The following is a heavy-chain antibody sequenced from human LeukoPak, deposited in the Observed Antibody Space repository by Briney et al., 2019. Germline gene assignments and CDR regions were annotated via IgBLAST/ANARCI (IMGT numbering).Heavy chain of an antibody. CDR2: IYYSGST. V-gene: IGHV4-59*08. CDR3: ASLSGDFWSGPSFDY. CDR1: GGSISSYY. J-gene: IGHJ4*02. Sequence: SSETLSLTCTVSGGSISSYYWSWIRQPPGKGLEWIGYIYYSGSTNYNPSLKSRVTISVDTSKNQFSLKLSSVTAADTAVYYCASLSGDFWSGPSFDYWGQGTLVTVSS. D-gene: IGHD3-3*01.